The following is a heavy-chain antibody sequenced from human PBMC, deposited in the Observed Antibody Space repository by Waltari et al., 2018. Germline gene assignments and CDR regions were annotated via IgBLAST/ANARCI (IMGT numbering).Heavy chain of an antibody. CDR3: ARGGAYYDSSGSLGY. Sequence: QVQLVQSGAEVKKPGASVKVSCKASGYTFTGYYMHWVRQAPGQGLEWMGWISPNSGGTNYAQKFQCRLTSAWDTSISSAYMELSRLRSDDTPVYYCARGGAYYDSSGSLGYWGQGTLVTVSS. D-gene: IGHD3-22*01. CDR2: ISPNSGGT. CDR1: GYTFTGYY. J-gene: IGHJ4*02. V-gene: IGHV1-2*01.